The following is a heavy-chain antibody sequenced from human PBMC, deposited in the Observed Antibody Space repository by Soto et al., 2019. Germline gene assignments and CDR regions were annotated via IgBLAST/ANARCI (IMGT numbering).Heavy chain of an antibody. CDR3: TTDRYDFWSGYYAPTDFDY. D-gene: IGHD3-3*01. J-gene: IGHJ4*02. Sequence: GGSLRLSCAASGFTFSNAWMSWVRQAPGKGLEWVGRIKSKTDSGTTDYAAPVKGRFTISRDDSKNTLYLQMNSLKTEDTAVYYCTTDRYDFWSGYYAPTDFDYWGQGTLVTVSS. CDR2: IKSKTDSGTT. V-gene: IGHV3-15*01. CDR1: GFTFSNAW.